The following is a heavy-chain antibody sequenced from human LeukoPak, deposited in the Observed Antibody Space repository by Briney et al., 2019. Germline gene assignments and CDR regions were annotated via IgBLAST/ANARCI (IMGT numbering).Heavy chain of an antibody. CDR1: GFTFSSYW. CDR3: ARGVVGATTPFDS. V-gene: IGHV3-74*01. J-gene: IGHJ4*02. Sequence: GGSLRLSCAASGFTFSSYWVHWVRQVPGKGLVWVARINSDGSSTSYADSVKGRFTISRDNAKNTLYLQMNSLRAEDTAVYSCARGVVGATTPFDSWGQGTLVTVSS. D-gene: IGHD1-26*01. CDR2: INSDGSST.